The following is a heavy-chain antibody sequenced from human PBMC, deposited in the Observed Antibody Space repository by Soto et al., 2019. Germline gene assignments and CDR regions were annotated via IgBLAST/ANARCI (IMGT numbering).Heavy chain of an antibody. CDR2: IIPYNGKT. Sequence: QVQLVQSGAEVKKPGASVKVSCKASGYTLTNYGISWVRQAPGQGLEWMGWIIPYNGKTDYAQNLQGRVTMTTDTSTSTAYMELRSLRSDDTAVYYCARGDTVVVPAAMPGFSFDFWGQGTLVTVSS. CDR1: GYTLTNYG. J-gene: IGHJ4*02. D-gene: IGHD2-2*01. V-gene: IGHV1-18*01. CDR3: ARGDTVVVPAAMPGFSFDF.